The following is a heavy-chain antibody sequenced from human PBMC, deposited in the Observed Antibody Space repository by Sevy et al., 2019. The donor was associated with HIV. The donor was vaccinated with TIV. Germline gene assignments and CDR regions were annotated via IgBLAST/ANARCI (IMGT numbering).Heavy chain of an antibody. V-gene: IGHV3-30-3*01. CDR2: ISYDGSNK. CDR1: GFTFSSYA. CDR3: ARLFRWVYYYYGMDV. J-gene: IGHJ6*02. Sequence: GGSLRLSCAASGFTFSSYAMHWVRQAPGKGLEWVAVISYDGSNKYYADSVKGRFTISRDNSKNTLYLQMNSLRAEDTAVYYCARLFRWVYYYYGMDVWCQGTTVTVSS. D-gene: IGHD3-3*01.